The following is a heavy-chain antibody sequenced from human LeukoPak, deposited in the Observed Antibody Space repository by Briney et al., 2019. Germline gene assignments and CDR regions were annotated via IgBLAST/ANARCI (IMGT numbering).Heavy chain of an antibody. D-gene: IGHD3-9*01. V-gene: IGHV3-23*01. CDR1: GFTFSSYA. Sequence: GGSLRLSCAASGFTFSSYAMSWVRQAPGKGLEWVSVISGSGGSTSYADSVKGRFTVSRDNSKNMLYLQMSSLRAEDTAIYYCAKDYDTLTGYYSLSDYWGQGTLVTVSS. J-gene: IGHJ4*02. CDR3: AKDYDTLTGYYSLSDY. CDR2: ISGSGGST.